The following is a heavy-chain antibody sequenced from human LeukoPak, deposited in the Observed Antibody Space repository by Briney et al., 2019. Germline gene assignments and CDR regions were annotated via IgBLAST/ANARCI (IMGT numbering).Heavy chain of an antibody. V-gene: IGHV4-38-2*02. J-gene: IGHJ5*02. D-gene: IGHD1-26*01. CDR2: IHYSARI. Sequence: SETLSLTCTVSGYSISSGYYWGWIRQPLGKGLEWIGSIHYSARIYYNPSLKSRLTISPDTSKNQFSLKLTSVTAADTAVYYCTREVRSAWASFDPWGQGTLVIVSS. CDR3: TREVRSAWASFDP. CDR1: GYSISSGYY.